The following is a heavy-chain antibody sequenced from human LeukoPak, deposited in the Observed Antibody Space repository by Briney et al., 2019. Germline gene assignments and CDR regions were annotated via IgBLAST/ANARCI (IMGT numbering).Heavy chain of an antibody. Sequence: ASVKVSCKASGYTFTGYFLHWVRQAPGQGLEWMGWINPDSGDANYAQKFQGRVTMTRDTSSSTVYLDLTSLRPDDTAVYYCARDLRGLLDYFDYWGQGSLVTVSS. D-gene: IGHD5-12*01. V-gene: IGHV1-2*02. CDR2: INPDSGDA. CDR1: GYTFTGYF. CDR3: ARDLRGLLDYFDY. J-gene: IGHJ4*02.